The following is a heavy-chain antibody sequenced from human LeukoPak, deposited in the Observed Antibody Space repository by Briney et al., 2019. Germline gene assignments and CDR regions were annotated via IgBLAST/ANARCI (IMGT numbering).Heavy chain of an antibody. CDR3: ARGGADFWRGGDAFPLDV. V-gene: IGHV1-18*01. D-gene: IGHD3-3*01. CDR2: ISSYNDKT. J-gene: IGHJ3*01. CDR1: GYTFTDYG. Sequence: ASVKVSCKASGYTFTDYGINWVRQAPGQGLEWMGWISSYNDKTNYAQSLQGRLTMTTDTSTTTAYMELRSLRSDDTAVYYYARGGADFWRGGDAFPLDVWGQGTMVAVSS.